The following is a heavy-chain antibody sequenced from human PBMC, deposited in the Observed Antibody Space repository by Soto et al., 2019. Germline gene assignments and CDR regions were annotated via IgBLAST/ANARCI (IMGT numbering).Heavy chain of an antibody. J-gene: IGHJ3*01. V-gene: IGHV3-23*01. Sequence: GGYLRLSCAASGFTFSSYAMSWVRQAPGKGLEWVSGISGGGGSTYYADSVKGRFTVSRDPSKNTVFLEMNNLRAEDTAVYYCAKGFIVVVTVLRPDDAFDVWGQGTLVTVSS. CDR2: ISGGGGST. CDR1: GFTFSSYA. CDR3: AKGFIVVVTVLRPDDAFDV. D-gene: IGHD2-21*02.